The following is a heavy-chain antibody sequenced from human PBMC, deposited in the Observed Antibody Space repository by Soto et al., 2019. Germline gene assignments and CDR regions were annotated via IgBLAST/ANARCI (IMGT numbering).Heavy chain of an antibody. Sequence: EVQLVESGGGLVQPGGSLRLSCAASGFSLSDYWMHWVRQAPGEGLVWLSRITRDGSSTNYADSVKGRFTISRDNAKNTLSLQVNSLRGEDTAVYYCARGAHGYYYFDYWGQGTLVTVSS. CDR3: ARGAHGYYYFDY. D-gene: IGHD5-18*01. CDR1: GFSLSDYW. V-gene: IGHV3-74*01. J-gene: IGHJ4*02. CDR2: ITRDGSST.